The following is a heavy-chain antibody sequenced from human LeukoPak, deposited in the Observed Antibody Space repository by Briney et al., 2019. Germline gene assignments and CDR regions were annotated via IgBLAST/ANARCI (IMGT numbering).Heavy chain of an antibody. CDR2: ISGSGGST. CDR3: AKGVSSTSCYWFDP. D-gene: IGHD2-2*01. Sequence: GGSLRLSCAASGFTFSSYAKSWVRQAPGKGLEWVSVISGSGGSTYYADSVKGRFTISRDNSKNTLYLQMNSLRAEDTAVYYCAKGVSSTSCYWFDPWGQGTLVTVSS. V-gene: IGHV3-23*01. CDR1: GFTFSSYA. J-gene: IGHJ5*02.